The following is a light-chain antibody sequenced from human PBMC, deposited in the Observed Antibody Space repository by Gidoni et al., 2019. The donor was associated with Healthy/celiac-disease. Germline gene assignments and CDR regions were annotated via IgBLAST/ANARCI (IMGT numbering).Light chain of an antibody. Sequence: LTQPASVSGSPGQSITISCTGTSSDVGGYNYVSWYQQHPGKAPKLMIYDVSNRPSGVSNRLSGSKSGNTASLTISGLQAEDEADYYCSSYTSSSTVFGGGTKLTVL. J-gene: IGLJ2*01. V-gene: IGLV2-14*01. CDR2: DVS. CDR3: SSYTSSSTV. CDR1: SSDVGGYNY.